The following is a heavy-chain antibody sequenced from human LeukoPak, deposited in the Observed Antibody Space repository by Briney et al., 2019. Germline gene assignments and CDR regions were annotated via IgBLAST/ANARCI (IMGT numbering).Heavy chain of an antibody. D-gene: IGHD3-9*01. V-gene: IGHV4-39*01. CDR3: ARLAVGYFDRFDP. CDR1: GGSISSSSYY. Sequence: PSETLSLTCTVSGGSISSSSYYWGWIRQPPGKGLEWIGSIYYSGSTYYNPSLKSRATISVDTSKNQFSLKLSSVTAADTAVYYCARLAVGYFDRFDPWGQGTLVTVSS. CDR2: IYYSGST. J-gene: IGHJ5*02.